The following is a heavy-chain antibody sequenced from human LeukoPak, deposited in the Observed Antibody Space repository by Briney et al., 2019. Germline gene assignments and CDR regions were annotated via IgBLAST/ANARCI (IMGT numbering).Heavy chain of an antibody. Sequence: GESLRISCQGSGYSFTSYWIGWVRQMPGKGLEWMGIIYPGDSDTRYSPSFQGQVTISADKSISTAYLQWSSLKASDTAMYYCARQSGYDFYYDSSGPLDAFDIWGQGTMATVSS. CDR3: ARQSGYDFYYDSSGPLDAFDI. V-gene: IGHV5-51*01. CDR1: GYSFTSYW. CDR2: IYPGDSDT. J-gene: IGHJ3*02. D-gene: IGHD3-22*01.